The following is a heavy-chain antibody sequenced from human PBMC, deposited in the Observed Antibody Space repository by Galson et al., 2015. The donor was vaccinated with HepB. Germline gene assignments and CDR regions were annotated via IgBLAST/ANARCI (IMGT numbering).Heavy chain of an antibody. Sequence: SLRLSCAASGFTFSNYALNWVRQAPGKGLEWVSSIGGSGVSTYYPDSVRGRFTISRDNSKNMLYLQMNSLRVEDTAIYYCAKEDAVSAPGSDGYWGQGTQVTVSS. CDR3: AKEDAVSAPGSDGY. J-gene: IGHJ4*02. CDR1: GFTFSNYA. V-gene: IGHV3-23*01. CDR2: IGGSGVST. D-gene: IGHD2-21*02.